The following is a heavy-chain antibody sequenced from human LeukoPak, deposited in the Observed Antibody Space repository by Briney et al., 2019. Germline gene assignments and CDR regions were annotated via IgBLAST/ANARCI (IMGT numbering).Heavy chain of an antibody. CDR3: ARVGTTHYYYYGMDV. D-gene: IGHD1-1*01. V-gene: IGHV4-61*05. J-gene: IGHJ6*02. Sequence: SETLSLTCTVSGGSISSSNYYWGWIRQPPGKGLEWIGYIYYSGSTNYNPSLKSRVTISVDTSKNQFSLKLSSVTAADTAVYYCARVGTTHYYYYGMDVWGQGTTVTVSS. CDR1: GGSISSSNYY. CDR2: IYYSGST.